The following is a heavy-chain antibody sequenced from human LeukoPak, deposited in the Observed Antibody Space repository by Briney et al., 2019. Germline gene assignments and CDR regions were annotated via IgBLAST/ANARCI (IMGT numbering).Heavy chain of an antibody. D-gene: IGHD3-16*01. CDR2: INWDGDDT. J-gene: IGHJ4*02. CDR3: VRGGELVGSYFDY. Sequence: GGSLRLSCAASGFTFDSYGMSWVRQAPGKGLEWVSGINWDGDDTTYADSVKGRFTISRDNAKNSLYLQINSLRAEDTALYYCVRGGELVGSYFDYWGPGTLVTVSS. V-gene: IGHV3-20*04. CDR1: GFTFDSYG.